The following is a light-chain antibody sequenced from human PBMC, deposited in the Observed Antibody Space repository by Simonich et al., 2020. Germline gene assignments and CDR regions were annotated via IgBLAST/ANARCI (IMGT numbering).Light chain of an antibody. Sequence: DIVMTQSPDSLAVSLGERATINCKSSQSVLYSSNNKNYFAWYQQKPVQPPKLLIYWASTRESGVPDRFSGSGSGTDFTLTISSLQAEDVAVYYCQQYYSTPFTFGPGTKVDIK. CDR2: WAS. CDR1: QSVLYSSNNKNY. J-gene: IGKJ3*01. CDR3: QQYYSTPFT. V-gene: IGKV4-1*01.